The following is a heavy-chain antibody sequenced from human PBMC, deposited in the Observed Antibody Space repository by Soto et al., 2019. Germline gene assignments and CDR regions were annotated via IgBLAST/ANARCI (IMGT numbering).Heavy chain of an antibody. CDR1: DGSMNSDSSY. D-gene: IGHD3-22*01. CDR3: AILGGYVSVGYYYLWDS. Sequence: PSETLSLTCRVSDGSMNSDSSYWGWIRQPPGKGLEWIGVINHSGSTYHNLSLKGRVTMSVDASRNQFSLKLTSMTAADTAVYYCAILGGYVSVGYYYLWDSWGQGTLVTVSS. V-gene: IGHV4-39*01. J-gene: IGHJ4*02. CDR2: INHSGST.